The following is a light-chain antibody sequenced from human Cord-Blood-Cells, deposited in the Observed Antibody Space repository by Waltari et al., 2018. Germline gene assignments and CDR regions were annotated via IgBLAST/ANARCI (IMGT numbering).Light chain of an antibody. V-gene: IGLV3-21*03. CDR1: NIGSKS. Sequence: SYVLTQPPSVSVAPGKTARITCGGNNIGSKSVHWYQQKPGQAPWLVVSEDSDRPSGIPERFSGSNSGNTATLTISRVEAGDEADYYCQVWDSSSDHYVVFGGGTKLTVL. CDR2: EDS. CDR3: QVWDSSSDHYVV. J-gene: IGLJ2*01.